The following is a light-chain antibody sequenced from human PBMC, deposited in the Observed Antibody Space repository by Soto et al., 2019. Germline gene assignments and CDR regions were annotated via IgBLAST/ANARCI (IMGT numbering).Light chain of an antibody. CDR2: SDP. V-gene: IGLV3-21*04. CDR1: NIGSKS. CDR3: QVWDSSSAHVV. Sequence: SYELTQPPSVSVAPGKTARISCGGNNIGSKSVHWYQRKPGQAPVLVIDSDPDLPSVLPERFSGSNSGNTATLTISRVEAGDEADYYCQVWDSSSAHVVFGGGTKLTVL. J-gene: IGLJ2*01.